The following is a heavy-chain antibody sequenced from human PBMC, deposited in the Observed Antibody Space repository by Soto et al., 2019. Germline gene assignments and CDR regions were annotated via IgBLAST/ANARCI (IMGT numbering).Heavy chain of an antibody. CDR3: ARLLRYFDWLLPAHWYFDL. Sequence: QVQLQESGPGLVKPSGTLSLTCAVSGGSISSSNWWSWVRQPPGKGLEWIGEIYHSGSTNYNPSLKSRVTTSVDKSKNQFSLKLSSVTAADTAVYYCARLLRYFDWLLPAHWYFDLWGRGTLVTVSS. CDR2: IYHSGST. J-gene: IGHJ2*01. V-gene: IGHV4-4*02. D-gene: IGHD3-9*01. CDR1: GGSISSSNW.